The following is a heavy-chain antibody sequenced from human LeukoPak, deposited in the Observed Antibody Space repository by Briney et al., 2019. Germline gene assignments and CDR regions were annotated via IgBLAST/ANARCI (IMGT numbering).Heavy chain of an antibody. CDR2: ITSSSSYI. CDR3: ARARVVVITYDAFDI. J-gene: IGHJ3*02. Sequence: PGGSLRLSCAASGFTFSSYSMNWVRQAPGKGLEWVSSITSSSSYIYYADSVKGRFTISRDNAKNSLYLQMNSLRAEDTAVYYCARARVVVITYDAFDIWGQGTMVTVSS. V-gene: IGHV3-21*01. D-gene: IGHD3-22*01. CDR1: GFTFSSYS.